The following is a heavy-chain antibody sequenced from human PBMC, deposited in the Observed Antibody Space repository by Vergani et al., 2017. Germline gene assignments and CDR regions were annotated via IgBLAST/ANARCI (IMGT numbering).Heavy chain of an antibody. V-gene: IGHV3-21*01. CDR1: GFTFSSYG. CDR2: ISSSSSYI. D-gene: IGHD3-3*01. Sequence: VQLVESGGGVVQPGGSLRLSCAASGFTFSSYGMHWVRQAPGKGLEWVSSISSSSSYIYYADSVKGRFTISRDNAKNSLYLQMNSLRAEDTAVYYCARDAHPYYDFWSGYPILDYWGQGTLVTVSS. CDR3: ARDAHPYYDFWSGYPILDY. J-gene: IGHJ4*02.